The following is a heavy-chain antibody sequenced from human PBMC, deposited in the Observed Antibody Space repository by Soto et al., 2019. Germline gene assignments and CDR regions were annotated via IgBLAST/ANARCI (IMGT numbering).Heavy chain of an antibody. V-gene: IGHV1-69*13. J-gene: IGHJ6*02. CDR1: GGPYNSFA. CDR2: IIPVFGTA. CDR3: ARFLGGAGSYYDGQNYNYYNGMDV. Sequence: SVKVSFNASGGPYNSFAISWVRQAPGQGLEWIGGIIPVFGTATYAQKFKGRVTITAEESTSTAYMELSSLTSEDTAVYYCARFLGGAGSYYDGQNYNYYNGMDVWGQGTTVTVSS. D-gene: IGHD3-10*01.